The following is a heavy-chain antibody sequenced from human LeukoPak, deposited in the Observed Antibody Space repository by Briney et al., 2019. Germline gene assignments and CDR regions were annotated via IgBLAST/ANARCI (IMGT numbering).Heavy chain of an antibody. CDR2: ISSSGSSI. V-gene: IGHV3-48*03. J-gene: IGHJ4*02. Sequence: PGGSLRLSCAASGFTFSDYEMNWVRQAPGKGLEWLSHISSSGSSIQYADSVKGRFTISRDNAKNSLYLQMNSLRAEDTAVYYCARTRDGPFDYWGQGTLVTVSS. CDR3: ARTRDGPFDY. CDR1: GFTFSDYE. D-gene: IGHD5-24*01.